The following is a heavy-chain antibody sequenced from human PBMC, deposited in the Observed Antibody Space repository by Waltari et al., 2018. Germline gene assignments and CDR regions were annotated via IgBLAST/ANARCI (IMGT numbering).Heavy chain of an antibody. D-gene: IGHD2-15*01. V-gene: IGHV4-38-2*01. CDR2: IYHSGST. CDR3: ARVGGNSYYYMDV. CDR1: GYSISSGYY. J-gene: IGHJ6*03. Sequence: QVQLQESGPGLVKPSETLSLTCAVSGYSISSGYYWGWIRQPPGKGLEWIGSIYHSGSTYYNPSLKSRVTISVDTSKNQFSLKLSSVTAADTAVYYCARVGGNSYYYMDVWGKGTTVTVSS.